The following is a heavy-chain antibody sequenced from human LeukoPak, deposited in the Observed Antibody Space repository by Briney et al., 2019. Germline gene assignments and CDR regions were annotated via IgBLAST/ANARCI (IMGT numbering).Heavy chain of an antibody. CDR3: AKDFRIGYSAHFDY. CDR2: IYENGGTT. J-gene: IGHJ4*02. V-gene: IGHV3-23*01. CDR1: GFTFRSHA. Sequence: GGSLRLSCVGSGFTFRSHAMSWVRQAPEKGLEFVSGIYENGGTTYYADSVKGRFSISRDNSKNTLHLQMDSLRGEDTAVYYCAKDFRIGYSAHFDYWGQGALVTVSS. D-gene: IGHD2-21*01.